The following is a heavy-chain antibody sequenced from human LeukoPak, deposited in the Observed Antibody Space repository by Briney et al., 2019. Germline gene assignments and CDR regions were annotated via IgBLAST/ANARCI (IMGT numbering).Heavy chain of an antibody. CDR2: IYYSGST. CDR3: ARLDIVVVPAAFDY. D-gene: IGHD2-2*03. J-gene: IGHJ4*02. V-gene: IGHV4-39*01. Sequence: SETLSLTCTVSGGSISSSSYYWGWIRQPPGKGLEWIGSIYYSGSTYYNPSLKSRVTISVDTSKNQFSLKLSSVTAADTAVYYCARLDIVVVPAAFDYWGQGTLVTVSS. CDR1: GGSISSSSYY.